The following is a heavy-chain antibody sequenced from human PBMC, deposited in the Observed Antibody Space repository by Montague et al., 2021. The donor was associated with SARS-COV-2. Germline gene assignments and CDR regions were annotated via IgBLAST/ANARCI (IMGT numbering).Heavy chain of an antibody. J-gene: IGHJ4*02. CDR2: IYTSGST. D-gene: IGHD3-9*01. CDR3: ARGVLRYFDWTSPFDY. CDR1: GGSISSGSYY. Sequence: TLSLTCTISGGSISSGSYYWSWIRQPAGKGLEWIGRIYTSGSTXYNPSLKSRVTIPVDTSKNQFSLKLSSVTAADTAVYYCARGVLRYFDWTSPFDYWGQGTLVTVSS. V-gene: IGHV4-61*02.